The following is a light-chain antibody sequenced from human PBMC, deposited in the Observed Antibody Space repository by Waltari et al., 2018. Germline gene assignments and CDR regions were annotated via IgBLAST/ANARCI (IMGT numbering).Light chain of an antibody. J-gene: IGKJ4*01. CDR2: GAS. V-gene: IGKV3-20*01. Sequence: EIVLTQSPGTLSLSPGDRATLSCRASQNVPNNYLAWYQQKPGQAPRLLIYGASSTATGFPDRFHGSGSGTDFTLTISRLEPEDFAVYYCQQYDTSALSFGGGTKVEIK. CDR1: QNVPNNY. CDR3: QQYDTSALS.